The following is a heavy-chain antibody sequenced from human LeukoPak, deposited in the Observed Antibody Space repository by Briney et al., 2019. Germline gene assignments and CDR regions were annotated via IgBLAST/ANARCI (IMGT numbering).Heavy chain of an antibody. Sequence: ASVKVSCKASGYTFTGYYMHWVRQAPGQGLEWMGWINPNSGGTNYAQKFQGRVTMTRDTSISTAYMELSRLRSDDTAVYYCARPSRGWSHGVYNWFDPWGQGTLVTVSS. J-gene: IGHJ5*02. CDR3: ARPSRGWSHGVYNWFDP. D-gene: IGHD6-19*01. V-gene: IGHV1-2*02. CDR2: INPNSGGT. CDR1: GYTFTGYY.